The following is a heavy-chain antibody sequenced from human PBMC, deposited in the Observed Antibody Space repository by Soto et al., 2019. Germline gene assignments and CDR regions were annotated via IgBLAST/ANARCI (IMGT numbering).Heavy chain of an antibody. J-gene: IGHJ1*01. CDR2: ISVSGGYT. V-gene: IGHV3-23*01. CDR3: AKSPWYYYGDYSILNYTAT. D-gene: IGHD4-17*01. Sequence: GGSLRLSCAASGFTFSLYAMNWVLQAPGKGLEWVSAISVSGGYTYYADSVKGRFTISRDNSKNTLYLQMHSLRAEDTAMYYCAKSPWYYYGDYSILNYTATWDKDTLATVYS. CDR1: GFTFSLYA.